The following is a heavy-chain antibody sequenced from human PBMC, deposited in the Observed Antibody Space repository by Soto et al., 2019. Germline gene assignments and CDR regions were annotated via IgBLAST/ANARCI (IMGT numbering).Heavy chain of an antibody. CDR1: GYSFTSYW. D-gene: IGHD4-4*01. J-gene: IGHJ6*02. Sequence: GESLKISCKGSGYSFTSYWIGWVRQMPGKGLEWMGIIYPGDSDTRYSPSFQGQVTISADKSISTAYLQWSSLKASDTAMYYCARRTVTTGSYYYYGMDVWGQGTTVTVSS. CDR2: IYPGDSDT. V-gene: IGHV5-51*01. CDR3: ARRTVTTGSYYYYGMDV.